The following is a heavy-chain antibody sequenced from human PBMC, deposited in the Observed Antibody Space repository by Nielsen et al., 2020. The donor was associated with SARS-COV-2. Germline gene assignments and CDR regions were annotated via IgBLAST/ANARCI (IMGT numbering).Heavy chain of an antibody. V-gene: IGHV4-34*01. CDR3: ARAAGSSIDY. J-gene: IGHJ4*02. D-gene: IGHD3-10*01. CDR2: INHSGST. Sequence: SETLSLTCAVYGGSFSGYYWSWIRQPPGKGLEWIGEINHSGSTNYNPSLKSRVTISVDKSKNQFSLKLSSVTAADTAVYYCARAAGSSIDYWGQGTLVTVSS. CDR1: GGSFSGYY.